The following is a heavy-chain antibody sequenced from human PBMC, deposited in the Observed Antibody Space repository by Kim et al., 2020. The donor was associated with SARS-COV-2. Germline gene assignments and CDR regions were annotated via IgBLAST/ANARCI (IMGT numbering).Heavy chain of an antibody. Sequence: GGSLRLSCTASGFTFSSYAMTWVRQAPGKGLEWVSGISHSDDRTYYADSVKGRFTISRDNSKNTLYLQLNTLRAEDTALYYCAKAGQRLVWGYFGNWGQGTLVTVSS. CDR2: ISHSDDRT. D-gene: IGHD6-13*01. CDR3: AKAGQRLVWGYFGN. CDR1: GFTFSSYA. V-gene: IGHV3-23*01. J-gene: IGHJ4*03.